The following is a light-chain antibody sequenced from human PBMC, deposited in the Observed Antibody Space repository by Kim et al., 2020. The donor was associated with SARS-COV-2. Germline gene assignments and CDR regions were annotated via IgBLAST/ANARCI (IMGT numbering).Light chain of an antibody. CDR1: KLGDRY. CDR3: QAWDTSTATV. J-gene: IGLJ1*01. V-gene: IGLV3-1*01. Sequence: SYELTQPPSVSVSPGQTASITCSGDKLGDRYVCWYQQKPGQSPVLVIYQNRKRPSGIPERFSGTNFGNTATLTISGTQAMDEADYYCQAWDTSTATVFGTGTKVTVL. CDR2: QNR.